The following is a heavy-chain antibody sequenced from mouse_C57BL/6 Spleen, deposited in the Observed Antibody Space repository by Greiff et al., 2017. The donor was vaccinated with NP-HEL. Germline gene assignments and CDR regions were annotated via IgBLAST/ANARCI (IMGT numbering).Heavy chain of an antibody. CDR1: GFTFSDYG. CDR3: AGAGFFDY. V-gene: IGHV5-17*01. J-gene: IGHJ2*01. D-gene: IGHD4-1*01. Sequence: VQLKESGGGLVKPGGSLKLSCAASGFTFSDYGMHWVRQAPEKGLEWVAYISSGSSTIYYADTVKGRFTISRDNAKNTLFLQMTSLRSEDTAMYYCAGAGFFDYWGQGTTLTVSS. CDR2: ISSGSSTI.